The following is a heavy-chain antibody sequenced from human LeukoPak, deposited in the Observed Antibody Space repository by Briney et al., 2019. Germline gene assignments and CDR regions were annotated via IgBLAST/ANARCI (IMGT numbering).Heavy chain of an antibody. J-gene: IGHJ4*02. D-gene: IGHD1/OR15-1a*01. CDR3: ARAEHSDYFNY. CDR2: TYYRSKWYN. V-gene: IGHV6-1*01. CDR1: GDSVSSNSVT. Sequence: KASQTLSLTCAISGDSVSSNSVTWNWIRQSPSRGLEWLGRTYYRSKWYNDYAVSVKSRITINPDTSKNQFSLQLNSVTPEDTAVYFCARAEHSDYFNYWGQGTLVTVSS.